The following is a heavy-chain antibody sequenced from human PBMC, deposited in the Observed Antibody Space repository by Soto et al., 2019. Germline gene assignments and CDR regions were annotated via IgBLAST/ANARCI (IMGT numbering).Heavy chain of an antibody. CDR2: IDWDGEK. J-gene: IGHJ4*02. V-gene: IGHV2-70*04. D-gene: IGHD1-1*01. Sequence: CPTLVNPTQTLTLTCTFSGFSLTSNEMRVTWIRQPPGKALEWLARIDWDGEKFYSSSLRTRLTISKDSSKNQVVLTMTNMDPVDTATYYCARTTNTGTDYWGQGTLVTVSS. CDR3: ARTTNTGTDY. CDR1: GFSLTSNEMR.